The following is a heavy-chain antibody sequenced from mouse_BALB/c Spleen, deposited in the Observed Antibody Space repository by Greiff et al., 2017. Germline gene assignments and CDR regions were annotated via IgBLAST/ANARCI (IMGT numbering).Heavy chain of an antibody. CDR2: IWAGGST. J-gene: IGHJ3*01. D-gene: IGHD1-1*01. V-gene: IGHV2-9*02. CDR1: GFSLTSYG. CDR3: ARDQRTTGFAY. Sequence: VKLQESGPGLVAPSQSLSITCTVSGFSLTSYGVHWVRQPPGKGLEWLGVIWAGGSTNYNSALMSRLSISKDNSKSQVFLKMNSLQTDDTAMYYCARDQRTTGFAYWGQGTLVTVSA.